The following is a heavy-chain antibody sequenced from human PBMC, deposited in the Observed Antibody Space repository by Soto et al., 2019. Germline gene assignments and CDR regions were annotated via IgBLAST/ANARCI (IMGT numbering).Heavy chain of an antibody. D-gene: IGHD1-1*01. CDR2: VFHSGST. CDR1: GGSISGGEYY. J-gene: IGHJ4*02. CDR3: ARGRTTMLPNDFDY. Sequence: SETLSLTCTVSGGSISGGEYYWNWIRQRRGKCSEWIVYVFHSGSTYYKPSLKSRMSISLDKSKNQFSLKLKSMTADDTAVYYCARGRTTMLPNDFDYWGQGALVT. V-gene: IGHV4-31*03.